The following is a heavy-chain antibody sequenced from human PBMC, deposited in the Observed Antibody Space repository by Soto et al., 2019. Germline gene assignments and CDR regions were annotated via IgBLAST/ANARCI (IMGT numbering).Heavy chain of an antibody. Sequence: XATLSLTCSVSGGSVSSGSFHWSWIRQPPGKGLQFIGSIFYNGTANYSPSLKNRVSISIDTSQSQFFLQLISVAAADTAVYYCARIGGWYDIDFWGQGSLVTVSS. CDR3: ARIGGWYDIDF. D-gene: IGHD6-19*01. V-gene: IGHV4-61*01. CDR1: GGSVSSGSFH. CDR2: IFYNGTA. J-gene: IGHJ4*02.